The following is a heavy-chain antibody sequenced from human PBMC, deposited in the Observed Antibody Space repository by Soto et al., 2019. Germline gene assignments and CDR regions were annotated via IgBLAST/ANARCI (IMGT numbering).Heavy chain of an antibody. V-gene: IGHV3-64D*06. Sequence: EVQLVESGGGLVQPGGSLRLSCSASGFTFSSYAIHWVRQAPGKGLEYVSAISSTGGSTYYADSVKGRFTISRDNSKNTLYLQMSSLRAEDTAVYYSVKQDEYSYAFDIWGQGTVVTVPS. J-gene: IGHJ3*02. D-gene: IGHD5-18*01. CDR1: GFTFSSYA. CDR3: VKQDEYSYAFDI. CDR2: ISSTGGST.